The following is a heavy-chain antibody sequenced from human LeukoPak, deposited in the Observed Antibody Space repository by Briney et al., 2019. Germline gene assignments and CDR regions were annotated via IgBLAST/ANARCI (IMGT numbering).Heavy chain of an antibody. V-gene: IGHV4-39*07. CDR3: ARRVHSARYSYYYTDV. CDR1: GGSIDISSHH. CDR2: MHYSGTT. Sequence: SSETLSLTCSVSGGSIDISSHHWEWIRQPPGKGLEWIGSMHYSGTTYYNPSLKSRTTMSVDTSKNQFSLRLSSVTAADTAVYSCARRVHSARYSYYYTDVWGNGTTVAVSS. J-gene: IGHJ6*03. D-gene: IGHD1-26*01.